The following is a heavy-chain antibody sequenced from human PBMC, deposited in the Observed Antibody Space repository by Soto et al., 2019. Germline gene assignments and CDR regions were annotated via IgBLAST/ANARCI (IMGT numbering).Heavy chain of an antibody. J-gene: IGHJ6*03. CDR1: GFTFSEYW. CDR2: ITNDGSST. Sequence: GGSLRLSCAASGFTFSEYWMHWVRQAPGKGPVWVSRITNDGSSTSHADSVRGRFTISRDNAKNTLYLQMNSLRAEDTAVYYCARDYSRKAVYMDVWGKGTTVTV. D-gene: IGHD6-13*01. V-gene: IGHV3-74*01. CDR3: ARDYSRKAVYMDV.